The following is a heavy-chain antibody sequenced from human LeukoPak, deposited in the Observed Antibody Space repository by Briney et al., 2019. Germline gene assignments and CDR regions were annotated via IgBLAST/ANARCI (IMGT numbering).Heavy chain of an antibody. CDR3: ARDDDYGSGTYMDV. V-gene: IGHV1-2*02. CDR2: VRPNSGGT. Sequence: ASVKVSCKTSGYTFTAYYMHWVRQAPGQGLEWMGWVRPNSGGTKYSQKFQGRVTMTRDTSLNTAYMEQDRLKSYDTAVYYCARDDDYGSGTYMDVWGKGTTVTVSS. J-gene: IGHJ6*03. CDR1: GYTFTAYY. D-gene: IGHD3-10*01.